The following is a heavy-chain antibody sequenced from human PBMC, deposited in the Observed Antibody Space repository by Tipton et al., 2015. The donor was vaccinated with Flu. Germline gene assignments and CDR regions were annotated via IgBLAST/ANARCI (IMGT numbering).Heavy chain of an antibody. D-gene: IGHD4-11*01. J-gene: IGHJ5*02. CDR2: IFHTGST. CDR3: ARRDYSNYVSDPKNWFDP. CDR1: GGSISSYY. V-gene: IGHV4-59*04. Sequence: TLSLTCTVSGGSISSYYWGWIRQPPGKGLEWIGNIFHTGSTYHNPSLKGRVALSVDRSKNQFSLKVISVTAADTAVYYCARRDYSNYVSDPKNWFDPWGQGTLVTVSS.